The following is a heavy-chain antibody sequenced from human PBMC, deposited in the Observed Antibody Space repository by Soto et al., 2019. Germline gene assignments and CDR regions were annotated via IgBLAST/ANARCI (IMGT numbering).Heavy chain of an antibody. CDR3: ARGGAGYCSSTSCYANYYYYMDV. J-gene: IGHJ6*03. CDR1: GGSISSGGYY. D-gene: IGHD2-2*01. V-gene: IGHV4-31*03. Sequence: QVQLQESGPGLVKPSQTLSLTCTVSGGSISSGGYYWSWIRQHPGKGLEWIGYIYYSGSTYYNPSLKSRVTISVDTSKNQFSLKLSSVTAADTAVYYCARGGAGYCSSTSCYANYYYYMDVWGKGTTVTVSS. CDR2: IYYSGST.